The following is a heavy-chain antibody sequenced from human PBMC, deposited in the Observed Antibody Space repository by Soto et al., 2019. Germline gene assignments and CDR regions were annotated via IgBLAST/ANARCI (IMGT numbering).Heavy chain of an antibody. CDR1: GFSLSTSGVG. Sequence: QITLKESGPTLVKPTQTLTLTCTFSGFSLSTSGVGVGWIRRPPGKALEWLALIYWDDDKRYSPSLKSRLTITKDTSKNQVVLTMTNMDPVDTATYYCAHRRKAARPFHFVRGWFDPWGQGTLVTVSS. J-gene: IGHJ5*02. V-gene: IGHV2-5*02. CDR3: AHRRKAARPFHFVRGWFDP. CDR2: IYWDDDK. D-gene: IGHD6-6*01.